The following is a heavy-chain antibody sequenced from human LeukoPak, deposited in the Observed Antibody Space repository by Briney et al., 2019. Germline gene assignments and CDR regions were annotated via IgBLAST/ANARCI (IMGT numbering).Heavy chain of an antibody. CDR2: ISGSGGST. CDR1: GFTFSSYA. D-gene: IGHD6-13*01. Sequence: GGSLRLSCAASGFTFSSYAMSWVRQAPGKGLEWVSAISGSGGSTYYADSVKGRFTISRDNSKNTLYLQMNSLRAEDTAVYYCAKELPLSSSWHDAFDIWGQGTMVTVPS. V-gene: IGHV3-23*01. CDR3: AKELPLSSSWHDAFDI. J-gene: IGHJ3*02.